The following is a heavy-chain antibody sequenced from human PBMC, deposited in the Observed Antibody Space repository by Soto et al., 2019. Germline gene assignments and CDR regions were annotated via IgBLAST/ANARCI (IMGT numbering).Heavy chain of an antibody. J-gene: IGHJ4*02. CDR1: GYTFTGYY. CDR2: INPNSGGT. CDR3: ARAHRPIAADLYYFDY. V-gene: IGHV1-2*04. Sequence: ASVKVSCKASGYTFTGYYMHWVRQAPGQGLEWMGWINPNSGGTNYAQKFQGWVTKTRDTSISTAYMELSRLRSDDTAVYYCARAHRPIAADLYYFDYWGQGTLVTVSS. D-gene: IGHD6-13*01.